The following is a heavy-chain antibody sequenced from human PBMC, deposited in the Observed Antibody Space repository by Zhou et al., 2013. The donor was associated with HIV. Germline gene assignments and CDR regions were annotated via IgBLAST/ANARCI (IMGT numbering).Heavy chain of an antibody. J-gene: IGHJ4*03. V-gene: IGHV1-2*02. D-gene: IGHD5-18*01. CDR3: ARDGLDTAMGDFDY. Sequence: QVQLVQSGAEVKKPGASVKVSCKASGYTFTDYYIYWVRQAPGQGLEWMGWINSKSGGTNYAQDFQGRLTMTRDTSTSTAYMELRSLRSDDTAVYYCARDGLDTAMGDFDYWGPGT. CDR2: INSKSGGT. CDR1: GYTFTDYY.